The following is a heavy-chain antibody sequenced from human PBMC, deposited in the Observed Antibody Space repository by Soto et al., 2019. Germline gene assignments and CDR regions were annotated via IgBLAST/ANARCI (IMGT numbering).Heavy chain of an antibody. V-gene: IGHV1-69*02. D-gene: IGHD1-7*01. CDR1: GGTFSXYX. Sequence: SSVKISCEASGGTFSXYXISWLRRXXGQGIEWMGRIIPILGIANYAQKFQGRVTITAAKSTSPAYMELSSLRSEDTAVYYCATASITGTTFPFDYWGQGTLVTVSS. J-gene: IGHJ4*02. CDR2: IIPILGIA. CDR3: ATASITGTTFPFDY.